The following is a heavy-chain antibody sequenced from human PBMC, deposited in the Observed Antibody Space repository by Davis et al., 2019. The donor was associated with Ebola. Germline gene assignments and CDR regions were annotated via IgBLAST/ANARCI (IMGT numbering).Heavy chain of an antibody. Sequence: GGSLRLSCAASGFTFSSYAMSWVRQAPGKGLEWVSLISGSGDSTYYADSVTGRFIISRENSKNTVYLQMHSLRAEDTAVYYCAKEIDYSSTWKPFAYWGQGTLVTVSS. CDR3: AKEIDYSSTWKPFAY. CDR1: GFTFSSYA. V-gene: IGHV3-23*01. CDR2: ISGSGDST. J-gene: IGHJ4*02. D-gene: IGHD6-13*01.